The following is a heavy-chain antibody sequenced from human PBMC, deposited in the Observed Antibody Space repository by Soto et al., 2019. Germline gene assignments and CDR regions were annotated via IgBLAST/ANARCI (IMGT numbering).Heavy chain of an antibody. CDR3: AKWGFWSGYDYGMDV. D-gene: IGHD3-3*01. Sequence: GGSLSLSCAASGFTFSSYAMSWVRQAPGKGLEWVSAISGSGGSTYYADSVKGRFTISRDNSKNTLYLQMNSLRAEDTAVYYCAKWGFWSGYDYGMDVWGQGTTVTVSS. CDR2: ISGSGGST. CDR1: GFTFSSYA. V-gene: IGHV3-23*01. J-gene: IGHJ6*02.